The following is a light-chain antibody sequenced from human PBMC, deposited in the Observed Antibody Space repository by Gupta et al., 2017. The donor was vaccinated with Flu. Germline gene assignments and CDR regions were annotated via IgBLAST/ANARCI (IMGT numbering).Light chain of an antibody. V-gene: IGLV1-51*02. J-gene: IGLJ2*01. Sequence: SSSNIGTNYVSCYQQLPGTAPKLLIYENNRRPSGIPDRFSGSKSGTSATLDITGLQTGDEADYYCGTWDSSLSVGVFGGGTKLTVL. CDR3: GTWDSSLSVGV. CDR1: SSNIGTNY. CDR2: ENN.